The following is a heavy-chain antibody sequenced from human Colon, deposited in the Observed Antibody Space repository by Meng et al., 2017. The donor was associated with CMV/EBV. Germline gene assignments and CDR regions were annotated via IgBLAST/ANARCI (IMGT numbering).Heavy chain of an antibody. D-gene: IGHD1-26*01. Sequence: GESLKISCAASEFTFSTYSMNWVRQAPGKGLEWVSTISSSSTYIFYAESVKGRFTISRDNAKNSLYLQMNSLRAEDTAVYYCARGYSGAGGDWGQGTLVTVSS. CDR3: ARGYSGAGGD. J-gene: IGHJ4*02. V-gene: IGHV3-21*01. CDR2: ISSSSTYI. CDR1: EFTFSTYS.